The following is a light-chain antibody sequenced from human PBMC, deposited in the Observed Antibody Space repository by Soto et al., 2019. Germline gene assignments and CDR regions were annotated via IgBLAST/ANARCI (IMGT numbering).Light chain of an antibody. CDR1: SSDVGSYNL. J-gene: IGLJ1*01. CDR2: EVS. Sequence: QSALTQPASVSGSPGQSITISCTGTSSDVGSYNLVSWYQQHPGKAPKLMIYEVSKRPSGVSNRFSGSKSGNTASLTISGLQAEDEADYYCCSYAGSVYVFGTGTKV. V-gene: IGLV2-23*02. CDR3: CSYAGSVYV.